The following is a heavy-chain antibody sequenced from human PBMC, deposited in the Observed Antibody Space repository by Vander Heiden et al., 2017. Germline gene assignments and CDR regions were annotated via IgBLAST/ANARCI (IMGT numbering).Heavy chain of an antibody. CDR2: INPSGGST. Sequence: QVQLVQSGAEVKKPGASVMVSCKASGYTFTSYYMHWVRQAPGQGLEWMGIINPSGGSTSYAQKFQGRVTMTRDTSTSTVYMELSSLRSEDTAVYYCAREQWRDREYFQHWGQGTLVTVSS. CDR3: AREQWRDREYFQH. D-gene: IGHD6-19*01. J-gene: IGHJ1*01. CDR1: GYTFTSYY. V-gene: IGHV1-46*03.